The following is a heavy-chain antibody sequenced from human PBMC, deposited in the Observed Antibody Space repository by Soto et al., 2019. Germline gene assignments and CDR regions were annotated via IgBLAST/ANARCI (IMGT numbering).Heavy chain of an antibody. CDR1: GFTFHEYA. CDR2: ISSDGDTI. CDR3: TKGGYDLIYYFGMDV. J-gene: IGHJ6*02. Sequence: EVQLIESGGGWVQPGTYLSVSCAASGFTFHEYAMHWVRQAPGKGLEWVSGISSDGDTIAYADSVQGRFTVFRDNAKNSLYLQMNSLRAEDTALYYCTKGGYDLIYYFGMDVWGQGTTVTVSS. D-gene: IGHD5-12*01. V-gene: IGHV3-9*01.